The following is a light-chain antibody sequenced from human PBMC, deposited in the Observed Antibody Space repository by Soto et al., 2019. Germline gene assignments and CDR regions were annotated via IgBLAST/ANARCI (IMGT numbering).Light chain of an antibody. CDR1: QNIRSR. CDR3: QQYNSYWA. V-gene: IGKV1-5*01. Sequence: DFRMTHSPSTLSASVGDRVTITCRASQNIRSRLAWFQQKPGKAPKLLIYDASSLESGVPQRFSGSGSGTEFTLTISSLQTDDFSTYYCQQYNSYWAFGQGTKVEIX. J-gene: IGKJ1*01. CDR2: DAS.